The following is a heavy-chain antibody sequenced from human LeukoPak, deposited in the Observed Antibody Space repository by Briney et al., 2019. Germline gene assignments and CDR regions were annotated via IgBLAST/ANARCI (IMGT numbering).Heavy chain of an antibody. J-gene: IGHJ4*02. Sequence: SETLSLTCAVYGGSFSGYYWSWIRQPPGNRLEWIGEINHSGSTNYNPSLKSRVTISVDTSKNQFSLKLSSVTAADTAVYYCARVGGLADLDYWGQGTLVTVSS. V-gene: IGHV4-34*01. CDR1: GGSFSGYY. CDR3: ARVGGLADLDY. CDR2: INHSGST. D-gene: IGHD3-3*01.